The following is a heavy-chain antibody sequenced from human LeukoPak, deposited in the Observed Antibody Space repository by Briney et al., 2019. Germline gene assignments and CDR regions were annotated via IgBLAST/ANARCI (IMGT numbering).Heavy chain of an antibody. D-gene: IGHD3-10*02. Sequence: PVGSLRLSCASSGFTFSSYEMNWVRQAPGKGLEWVSYICSSGSTIYYADSVKGRFTISRDNAKNSLYLQMNSLRAEDTAVYYCAELGITMIGGVWGKGTTVTISS. CDR1: GFTFSSYE. J-gene: IGHJ6*04. V-gene: IGHV3-48*03. CDR3: AELGITMIGGV. CDR2: ICSSGSTI.